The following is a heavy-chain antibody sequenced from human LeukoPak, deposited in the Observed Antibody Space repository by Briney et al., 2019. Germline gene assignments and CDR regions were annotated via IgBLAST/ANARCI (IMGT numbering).Heavy chain of an antibody. CDR1: GFTFSTSW. D-gene: IGHD3-22*01. V-gene: IGHV3-74*01. Sequence: GGSLRLSCAASGFTFSTSWVHWVRQAPGKGLVWVSRIDGDGSRTSYADSVKGRFTISRDNAKNTLYLQMNSLRAEDTAMYYCARASNYFDSRGLHWFDPWGQGTLVTVSS. CDR2: IDGDGSRT. J-gene: IGHJ5*02. CDR3: ARASNYFDSRGLHWFDP.